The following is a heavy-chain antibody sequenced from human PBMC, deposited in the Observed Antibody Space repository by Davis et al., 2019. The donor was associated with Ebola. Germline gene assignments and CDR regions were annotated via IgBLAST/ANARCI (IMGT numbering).Heavy chain of an antibody. J-gene: IGHJ6*02. D-gene: IGHD2-2*01. CDR3: AKVVGDIVLVPAAIGPYYYYGMDV. V-gene: IGHV3-11*01. CDR1: GFTFSDYY. CDR2: ISSSGSTI. Sequence: GESLKISCAASGFTFSDYYMSWIRQAPGKGLEWVSYISSSGSTIYYADSVKGRFTISRDNSKNTLYLQMNSLRAEDTAVYYCAKVVGDIVLVPAAIGPYYYYGMDVWGQGTTVTVSS.